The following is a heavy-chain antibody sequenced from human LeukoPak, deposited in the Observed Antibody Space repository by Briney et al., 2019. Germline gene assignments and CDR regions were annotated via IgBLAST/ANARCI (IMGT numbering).Heavy chain of an antibody. CDR2: IIPFFGTE. CDR1: GGTFSSYA. D-gene: IGHD2-15*01. J-gene: IGHJ1*01. V-gene: IGHV1-69*05. Sequence: GASVKVSCKASGGTFSSYAISWVRQAPGQGLKWMGRIIPFFGTENYAQKFQGRVTITTDESTSTAYLELSRLSSEDTAVYYCARAHQPGYCSGGSCYSYFQHWGQGTLVTVSS. CDR3: ARAHQPGYCSGGSCYSYFQH.